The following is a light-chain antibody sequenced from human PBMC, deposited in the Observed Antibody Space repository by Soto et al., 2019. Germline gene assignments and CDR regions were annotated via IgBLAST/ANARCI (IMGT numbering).Light chain of an antibody. Sequence: DIVMTQSPDSLGVSLGERANLNCKSSQSVLYSSNNKNYLAWYQQKPGQPPKLLIYWASTRDSGVPDRFSGSGSGTDFTLTISSLQAEDVAVYYCQQYYSTPRTFGQGTKVDI. J-gene: IGKJ1*01. CDR3: QQYYSTPRT. CDR2: WAS. V-gene: IGKV4-1*01. CDR1: QSVLYSSNNKNY.